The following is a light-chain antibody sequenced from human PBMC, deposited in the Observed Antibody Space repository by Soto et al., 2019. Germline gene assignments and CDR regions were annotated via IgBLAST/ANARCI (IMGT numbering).Light chain of an antibody. CDR3: QQTYTTPRT. Sequence: DIQMTQSPSSLSASVGDRVTITCRASRSISTYLHWYQQKPGKAPKLLIYGASILQSGVPSTFSGSGSGTDFTLTISSLQPEYFATYYCQQTYTTPRTFGQGTKLEIK. CDR1: RSISTY. CDR2: GAS. J-gene: IGKJ2*01. V-gene: IGKV1-39*01.